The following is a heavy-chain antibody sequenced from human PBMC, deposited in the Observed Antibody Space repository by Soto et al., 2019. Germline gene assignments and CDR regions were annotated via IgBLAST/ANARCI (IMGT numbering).Heavy chain of an antibody. Sequence: GVALRVSCAPGRFTFSRHAMSCVLHAPGKGLEWVSAISGSGASTYYADSVKGRFTLSRDNSKNTLYLQMNRLRAADTAVYYRAKHLAVAGPDDYWGKGNLITFSS. D-gene: IGHD6-19*01. CDR3: AKHLAVAGPDDY. J-gene: IGHJ4*02. V-gene: IGHV3-23*01. CDR1: RFTFSRHA. CDR2: ISGSGAST.